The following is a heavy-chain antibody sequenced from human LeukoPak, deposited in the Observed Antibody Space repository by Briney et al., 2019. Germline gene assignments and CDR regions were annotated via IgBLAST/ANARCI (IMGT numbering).Heavy chain of an antibody. J-gene: IGHJ4*02. Sequence: PGGSLRLSCAASGFTFSSYSMNWVRQAPGKGLEWVSFISSSSSTIYYADSVKGRFTISRDNAKNSLYLQMNSLRAEDTAVYYCARIGGGYYFDYWGQGTLVTVSS. V-gene: IGHV3-48*01. CDR2: ISSSSSTI. CDR3: ARIGGGYYFDY. D-gene: IGHD3-16*01. CDR1: GFTFSSYS.